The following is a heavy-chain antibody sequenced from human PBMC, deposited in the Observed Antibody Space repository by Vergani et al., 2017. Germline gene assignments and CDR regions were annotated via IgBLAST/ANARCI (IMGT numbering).Heavy chain of an antibody. CDR2: IIPIFGTA. D-gene: IGHD6-13*01. CDR1: GGTFSSYA. V-gene: IGHV1-69*01. CDR3: ARGTLAAAGTRGAFDI. Sequence: QVQLVQSGAEVKKPGSSVKVSCKASGGTFSSYAISWVRQAPGQGLEWMGGIIPIFGTANYAQKFQGGVTITADESTSTAYMELSSLRSEDTAVYYCARGTLAAAGTRGAFDIWGQGTMVTVSS. J-gene: IGHJ3*02.